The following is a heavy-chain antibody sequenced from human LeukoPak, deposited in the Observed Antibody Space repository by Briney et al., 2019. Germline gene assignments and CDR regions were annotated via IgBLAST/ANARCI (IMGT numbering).Heavy chain of an antibody. V-gene: IGHV1-69*04. CDR2: IIPIFGIA. D-gene: IGHD6-13*01. CDR3: ARGGQQLVPGFDP. J-gene: IGHJ5*02. CDR1: GSGFSSNA. Sequence: SVKLSFKATGSGFSSNAFCWRRLAPGPGLGLMGRIIPIFGIANYAQKFQGRVTITADKSTSTAYMELSSLRSEDTAVYYCARGGQQLVPGFDPWGQGTLVTVSS.